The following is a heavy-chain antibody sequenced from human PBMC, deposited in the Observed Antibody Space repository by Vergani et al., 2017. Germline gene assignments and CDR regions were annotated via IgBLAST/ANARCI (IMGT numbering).Heavy chain of an antibody. V-gene: IGHV3-48*01. CDR3: AKDVLRYFDWYYYYGMDV. Sequence: EVQLVESGGGLVQPGGSLRLSCAASGFTLSLYSMNWVRQAPGKGLEWVSYISSSSSTIYYADSVKGRFTISRDNSKNTLYLQMNSLRAEDTAVYYCAKDVLRYFDWYYYYGMDVWGQGTTVTVSS. CDR1: GFTLSLYS. J-gene: IGHJ6*02. D-gene: IGHD3-9*01. CDR2: ISSSSSTI.